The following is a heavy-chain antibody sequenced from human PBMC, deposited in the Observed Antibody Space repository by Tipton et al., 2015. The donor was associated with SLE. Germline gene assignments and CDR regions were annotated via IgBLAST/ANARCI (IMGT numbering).Heavy chain of an antibody. CDR3: ARGGYYYYMDV. CDR1: GGSISSYY. Sequence: TLSLTCTVSGGSISSYYWSWIRQPPGKGLEWIGEINHSGSTNYNPSLKSRVTISVDTSKNQFSLKLSSVTAADTAVYYCARGGYYYYMDVWGKGTTVTVSS. CDR2: INHSGST. J-gene: IGHJ6*03. D-gene: IGHD3-16*01. V-gene: IGHV4-59*01.